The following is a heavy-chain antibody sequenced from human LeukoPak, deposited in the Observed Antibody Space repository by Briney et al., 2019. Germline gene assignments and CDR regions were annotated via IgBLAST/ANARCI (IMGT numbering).Heavy chain of an antibody. CDR2: ISGSGGST. J-gene: IGHJ5*02. CDR1: GFTFSSYA. D-gene: IGHD1-26*01. Sequence: GGSLRLSCAASGFTFSSYAMSWVRQAPGKGLEWVSAISGSGGSTYYADSVKGRFTISRDNSKNTLYLQMNSLRAEDTAVYYCAKGPYSGSYYTSTRGSLYNWFDPWGQGTLVTVSS. V-gene: IGHV3-23*01. CDR3: AKGPYSGSYYTSTRGSLYNWFDP.